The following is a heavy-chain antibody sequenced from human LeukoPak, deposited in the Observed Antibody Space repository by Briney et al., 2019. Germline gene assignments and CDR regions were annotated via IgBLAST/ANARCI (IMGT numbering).Heavy chain of an antibody. CDR2: ISGSGGST. CDR1: GFTFSSYA. J-gene: IGHJ4*02. D-gene: IGHD6-19*01. CDR3: AKVRWDNSGWYYLDS. V-gene: IGHV3-23*01. Sequence: GGSLRLSCAASGFTFSSYAMSWVRQAPGKGLEWVSAISGSGGSTYYADSVKGRFTISRDNSKNTLYLQMNSLRAEDTAVYYCAKVRWDNSGWYYLDSWGQGTLVTVSS.